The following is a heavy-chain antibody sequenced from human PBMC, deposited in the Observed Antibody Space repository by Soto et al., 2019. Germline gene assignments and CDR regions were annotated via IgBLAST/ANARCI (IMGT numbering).Heavy chain of an antibody. V-gene: IGHV4-59*12. CDR3: ARAIPSYYDGSGYPARLDY. Sequence: SETLSLTCTVSGGSISSYYWSWIRQPPGKGLEWIGYIYYSGSTYYNPSLKSRVTISVDTSKNQFSLKLSSVTAADTAVYYCARAIPSYYDGSGYPARLDYWGQGTLVTVSS. CDR2: IYYSGST. J-gene: IGHJ4*02. CDR1: GGSISSYY. D-gene: IGHD3-22*01.